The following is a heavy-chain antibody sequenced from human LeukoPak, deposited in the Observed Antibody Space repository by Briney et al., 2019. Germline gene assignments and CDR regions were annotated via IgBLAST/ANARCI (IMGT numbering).Heavy chain of an antibody. V-gene: IGHV3-74*01. CDR2: ILRDETHT. D-gene: IGHD6-25*01. CDR3: TRDPGSDSRDWYFDV. Sequence: PGGSLRLSCAASGFTISSSQMHWVRQAPGKGLVWVSRILRDETHTNYADSVRGRFTTSRDNANNMLFLQMNSLRGEDTAVYFCTRDPGSDSRDWYFDVWGRGTLVTVSS. CDR1: GFTISSSQ. J-gene: IGHJ2*01.